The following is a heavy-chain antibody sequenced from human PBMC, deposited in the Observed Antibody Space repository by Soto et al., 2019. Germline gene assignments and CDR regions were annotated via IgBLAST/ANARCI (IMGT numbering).Heavy chain of an antibody. Sequence: PGGSLRLSCAASGFTFSNYWMTWVRQAPGKGLEWVANIKEDGSEKYYVDSVKGRFTIAGDNAKNSLYLQMNRLRAEDTAVYYCARAMNDFWSGYYFYYWGQGT. CDR1: GFTFSNYW. V-gene: IGHV3-7*01. J-gene: IGHJ4*02. CDR3: ARAMNDFWSGYYFYY. D-gene: IGHD3-3*01. CDR2: IKEDGSEK.